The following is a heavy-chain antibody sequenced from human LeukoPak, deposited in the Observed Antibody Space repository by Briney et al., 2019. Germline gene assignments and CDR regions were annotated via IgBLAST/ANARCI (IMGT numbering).Heavy chain of an antibody. J-gene: IGHJ4*02. CDR2: IYST. V-gene: IGHV4-4*07. CDR3: ARGESSGRYYFNY. CDR1: GGSISSYS. Sequence: SETLSLTCTVSGGSISSYSWSWIRQPAGKGLEWIGRIYSTNYNPSLKSRVTISVDTTKNQFSLKLSSVTAADTAVYYCARGESSGRYYFNYWGQGTLVTVSS. D-gene: IGHD6-25*01.